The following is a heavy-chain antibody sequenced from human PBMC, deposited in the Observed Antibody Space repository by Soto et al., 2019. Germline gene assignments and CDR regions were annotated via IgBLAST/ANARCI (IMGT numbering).Heavy chain of an antibody. D-gene: IGHD3-3*01. CDR1: GFSLSTSGVG. Sequence: QITLKESGPTLVKPTQTLTLTCTFSGFSLSTSGVGVGWIRQPPGKALEWLALIYWDDDKRYSPSLKSRLTITKDTSKNQVVLTMTNMDPVDTATYYCAHTPSGYYTGKSNWFDPWGQGTLVTVSS. J-gene: IGHJ5*02. CDR2: IYWDDDK. CDR3: AHTPSGYYTGKSNWFDP. V-gene: IGHV2-5*02.